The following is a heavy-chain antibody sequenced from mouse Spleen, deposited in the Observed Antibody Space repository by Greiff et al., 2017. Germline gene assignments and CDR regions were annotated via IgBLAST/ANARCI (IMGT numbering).Heavy chain of an antibody. CDR1: GYTFTSYW. CDR3: ARRYYGSSPHWYFDV. J-gene: IGHJ1*03. CDR2: IDPSDSYT. D-gene: IGHD1-1*01. Sequence: QVQLKQPGAELVMPGASVKLSCKASGYTFTSYWMHWVKQRPGQGLEWIGEIDPSDSYTNYNQKFKGKATLTVDKSSSTAYMQLSSLTSEDSAVYYCARRYYGSSPHWYFDVWGTGTTVTVSS. V-gene: IGHV1-69*01.